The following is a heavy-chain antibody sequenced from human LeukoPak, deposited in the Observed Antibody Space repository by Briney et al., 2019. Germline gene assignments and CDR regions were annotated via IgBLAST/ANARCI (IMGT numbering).Heavy chain of an antibody. CDR2: ICSSSSTI. V-gene: IGHV3-48*02. CDR3: ASNYLYSGSSGIYFDY. J-gene: IGHJ4*02. Sequence: GGSLRLSCAASGFTFSSYSMNWVRQAPGKGLEWVSYICSSSSTIYYADSVKGRFTISRDNAKNSLYLQMNSLRDEDTAVYYCASNYLYSGSSGIYFDYWGEGTLVTVSS. CDR1: GFTFSSYS. D-gene: IGHD1-26*01.